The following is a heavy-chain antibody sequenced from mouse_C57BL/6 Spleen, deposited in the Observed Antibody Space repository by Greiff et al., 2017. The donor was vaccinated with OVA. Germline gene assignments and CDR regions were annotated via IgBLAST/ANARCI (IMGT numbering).Heavy chain of an antibody. Sequence: VQLQQSGAELVRPGASVTLSCKASGYTFTDYEMHWVKQTPVHGLEWIGAIDPETGGTAYNQKFKGKAILTADKSSSTAYMELRSLTSEDSAVYYCTRSTFITTVVAEDYWGQGTTLTVSS. CDR1: GYTFTDYE. J-gene: IGHJ2*01. D-gene: IGHD1-1*01. CDR2: IDPETGGT. V-gene: IGHV1-15*01. CDR3: TRSTFITTVVAEDY.